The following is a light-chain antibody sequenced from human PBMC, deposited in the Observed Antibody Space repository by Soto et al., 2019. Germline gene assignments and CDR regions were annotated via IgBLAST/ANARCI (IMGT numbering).Light chain of an antibody. J-gene: IGLJ1*01. CDR3: SSYTHSTTLNV. Sequence: QSALTQPASVSGSPGQSITISCTGTSSDVGGYNYVSWYQQHPGKAPKLMIYEVSNRPSGVSNRFSASKSGNTASLTISGLPAEDEADYYCSSYTHSTTLNVFGTGTKLTVL. CDR2: EVS. V-gene: IGLV2-14*01. CDR1: SSDVGGYNY.